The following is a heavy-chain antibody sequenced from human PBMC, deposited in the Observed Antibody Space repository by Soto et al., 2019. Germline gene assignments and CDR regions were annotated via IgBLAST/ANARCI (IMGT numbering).Heavy chain of an antibody. D-gene: IGHD1-26*01. Sequence: QVQLQESGPGLVKPSETLSLTCTVSGGSVSSGSYYWSWIRQPPGKGLEWIGYIYYSGSTNYNPSLKRRVTISVDTSKHQFSLKLSSVTAADTAVYYCARVCGSYSSCYFDYWGQGTLVTFSS. V-gene: IGHV4-61*01. J-gene: IGHJ4*02. CDR2: IYYSGST. CDR3: ARVCGSYSSCYFDY. CDR1: GGSVSSGSYY.